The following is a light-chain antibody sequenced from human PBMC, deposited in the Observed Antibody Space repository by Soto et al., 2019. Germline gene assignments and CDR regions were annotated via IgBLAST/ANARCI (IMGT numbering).Light chain of an antibody. CDR3: QRYGSSPLT. CDR1: QSVSSSY. J-gene: IGKJ4*01. CDR2: GAS. V-gene: IGKV3-20*01. Sequence: EIVLTQSPGTLSLSPGERATLSCRASQSVSSSYLAWYQQKPGQAPRFLIYGASNRATGIPDRFSGSGSGTDFTLTISRLEPEDFAVYYCQRYGSSPLTFGGGTKVEIK.